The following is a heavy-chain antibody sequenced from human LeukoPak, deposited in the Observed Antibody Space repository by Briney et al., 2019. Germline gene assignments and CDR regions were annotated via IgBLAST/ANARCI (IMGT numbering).Heavy chain of an antibody. J-gene: IGHJ4*02. CDR3: ARAPSTVRSWYYFDH. Sequence: TGGSLRLSCAASGFTVSSSYMSWVRQAPGKGLEWVSVSYSGGYTNYADSVQGRFTISRDNSKNTLYLHVSSLRAEDTAVYYCARAPSTVRSWYYFDHWGQGTLVTVSS. CDR2: SYSGGYT. D-gene: IGHD6-13*01. V-gene: IGHV3-66*01. CDR1: GFTVSSSY.